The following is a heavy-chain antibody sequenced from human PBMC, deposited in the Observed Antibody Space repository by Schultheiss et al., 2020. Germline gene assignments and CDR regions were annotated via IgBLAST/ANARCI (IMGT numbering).Heavy chain of an antibody. D-gene: IGHD1-26*01. CDR1: GFSLSTSGVG. J-gene: IGHJ4*02. CDR3: AHSSSSGGDLTFDY. CDR2: IYWNDDK. Sequence: SGPTLVKPTQTLTLTCTFSGFSLSTSGVGVGWIRQPPGKALEWLALIYWNDDKRYSPSLKSRLTITKDTSKNQVVLTMTNMDPVDTATYYCAHSSSSGGDLTFDYWGQGTLVNGYS. V-gene: IGHV2-5*01.